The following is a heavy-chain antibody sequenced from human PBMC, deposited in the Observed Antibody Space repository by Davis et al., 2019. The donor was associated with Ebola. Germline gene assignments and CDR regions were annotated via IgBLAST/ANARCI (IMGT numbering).Heavy chain of an antibody. J-gene: IGHJ4*02. CDR1: GGSISSSSYY. Sequence: MPSETLSLTCTVSGGSISSSSYYWGWIRQPPGKGLEWIGSIYYSGSTYYNPSLKSRVTISVDTSKNQFSLKLSPVTAADTAVYYCARGTTGYGDLRGLDYWGQGTLVTVSS. CDR3: ARGTTGYGDLRGLDY. V-gene: IGHV4-39*07. CDR2: IYYSGST. D-gene: IGHD4-17*01.